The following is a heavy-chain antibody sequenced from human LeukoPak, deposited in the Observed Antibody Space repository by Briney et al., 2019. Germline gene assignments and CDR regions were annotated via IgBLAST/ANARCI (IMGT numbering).Heavy chain of an antibody. V-gene: IGHV3-23*01. Sequence: PGGSLRLSCAASGFTFSSYFMSWVRQAPGRGLEWVSAISGSGDSTYYADSVKGRFAISRDNSKNTVYLQINSLRAEDTAVYYCAEGPSGSWGRLDYWGQGTLVTVSS. CDR2: ISGSGDST. CDR1: GFTFSSYF. J-gene: IGHJ4*02. D-gene: IGHD6-13*01. CDR3: AEGPSGSWGRLDY.